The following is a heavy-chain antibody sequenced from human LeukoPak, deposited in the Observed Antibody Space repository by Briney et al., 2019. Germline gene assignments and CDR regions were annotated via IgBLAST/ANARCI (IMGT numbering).Heavy chain of an antibody. Sequence: GGSLRLSCAASGFTFSSYAMHWVRQAPGKGLEWVAVISYDGSNKYYADSVKGRFTISRDNSKNTLYLQMNSLRAEDTAVYYCARDLWVWESSWWGQGTLVTVSS. J-gene: IGHJ4*02. D-gene: IGHD3-10*01. V-gene: IGHV3-30-3*01. CDR2: ISYDGSNK. CDR3: ARDLWVWESSW. CDR1: GFTFSSYA.